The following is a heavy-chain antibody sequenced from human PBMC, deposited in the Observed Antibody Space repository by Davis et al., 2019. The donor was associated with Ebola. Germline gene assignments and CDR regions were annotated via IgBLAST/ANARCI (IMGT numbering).Heavy chain of an antibody. J-gene: IGHJ6*02. D-gene: IGHD3-3*01. V-gene: IGHV4-59*08. Sequence: MPSETLSLTCTVSGGSISGDYWSWIRQPPGKGLEWIGYISNSGSTNYNPSLKSRVTTSVDTSKNQFSLKLSSVTAADTAVYYCARVGGFWSGYGMDVWGQGTTVTVSS. CDR2: ISNSGST. CDR3: ARVGGFWSGYGMDV. CDR1: GGSISGDY.